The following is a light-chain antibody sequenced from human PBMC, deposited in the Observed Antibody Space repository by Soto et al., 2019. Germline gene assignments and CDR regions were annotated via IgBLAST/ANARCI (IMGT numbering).Light chain of an antibody. J-gene: IGKJ3*01. V-gene: IGKV3-20*01. CDR2: GVS. CDR1: QTITLNY. CDR3: QQYGSSPFT. Sequence: EIVLTQSPGTLSLSPGERATLSCRASQTITLNYLAWYQQKPGQAPRLLIYGVSTRATGIPDKSSGSGSGTDFTRTISRLEPEDFAVYYCQQYGSSPFTFGPGSKVDIK.